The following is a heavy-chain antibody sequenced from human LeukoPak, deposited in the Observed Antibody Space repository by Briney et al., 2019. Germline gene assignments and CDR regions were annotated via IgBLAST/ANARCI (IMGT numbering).Heavy chain of an antibody. CDR1: GFTFSSYW. J-gene: IGHJ4*02. D-gene: IGHD6-19*01. V-gene: IGHV3-7*01. CDR2: IKQDGSEK. CDR3: ARVPLYSSGWYYFDY. Sequence: GSLRLSCAASGFTFSSYWMSWVRQAPGKGLEWVANIKQDGSEKYYVDSVKGRFTISRDNAKNSLYLQMNSLRAEDTAVYYCARVPLYSSGWYYFDYWGQGTLVTVSS.